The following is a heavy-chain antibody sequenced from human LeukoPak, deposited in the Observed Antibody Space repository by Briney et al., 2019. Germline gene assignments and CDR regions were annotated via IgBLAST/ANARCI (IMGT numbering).Heavy chain of an antibody. CDR2: INPSGGST. J-gene: IGHJ4*02. V-gene: IGHV1-46*01. CDR3: ARGGSSSWKTPCDY. D-gene: IGHD6-13*01. CDR1: GGTFSSYA. Sequence: ASVKVSCKASGGTFSSYAISWVRQAPGQGLEWMGIINPSGGSTSYAQKFQGRVTMTRDTSTSTVYMELSSLRSEDTAVYYCARGGSSSWKTPCDYWGQGTLVTVSS.